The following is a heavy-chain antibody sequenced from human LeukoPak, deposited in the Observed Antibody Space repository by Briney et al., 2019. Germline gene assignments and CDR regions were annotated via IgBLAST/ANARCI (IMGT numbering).Heavy chain of an antibody. CDR3: ARDRGDCSGGSCYSYYYGMDV. CDR1: GGTFSSYA. D-gene: IGHD2-15*01. Sequence: SVKVSCKASGGTFSSYAISWVRQAPGQGLEWMGRIIPILGIANYAQKFQGRVTITADKPTSTAYMELSSLRSEDTAVYYCARDRGDCSGGSCYSYYYGMDVWGQGTTVTVSS. CDR2: IIPILGIA. J-gene: IGHJ6*02. V-gene: IGHV1-69*04.